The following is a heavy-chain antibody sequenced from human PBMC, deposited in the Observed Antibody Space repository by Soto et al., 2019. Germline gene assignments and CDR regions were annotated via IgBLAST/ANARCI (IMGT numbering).Heavy chain of an antibody. D-gene: IGHD3-3*01. CDR1: GYTFTSYA. Sequence: AAVKVSCKASGYTFTSYAIHWVRQAPGQRLEWMGWINAGNGNTKYSQRFQGRVTITRDTSASTAYMDLSSLRSEDTAIYYCARGRYYDFWSGYYDFWGQGTMVTVSS. CDR2: INAGNGNT. V-gene: IGHV1-3*01. CDR3: ARGRYYDFWSGYYDF. J-gene: IGHJ3*01.